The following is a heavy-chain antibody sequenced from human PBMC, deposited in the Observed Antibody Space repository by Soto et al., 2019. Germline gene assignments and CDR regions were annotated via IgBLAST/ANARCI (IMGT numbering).Heavy chain of an antibody. Sequence: QVQLVQSGAEVKKPGSSVKVSCKASGGTFSSYAISWVRQAPGQGLEWMGGIIPIFGTANYAQKFQGRVTITADESTSPAYRELSSLRSEDTAVYYCARAATTVTSLPRTLVWFDPWGQGTLVTVSS. V-gene: IGHV1-69*01. D-gene: IGHD4-17*01. CDR3: ARAATTVTSLPRTLVWFDP. CDR1: GGTFSSYA. CDR2: IIPIFGTA. J-gene: IGHJ5*02.